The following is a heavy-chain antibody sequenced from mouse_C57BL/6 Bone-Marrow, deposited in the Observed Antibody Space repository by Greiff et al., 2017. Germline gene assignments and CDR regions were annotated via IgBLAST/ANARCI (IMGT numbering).Heavy chain of an antibody. Sequence: EVQLQQSGPELVKPGASVKISCKASGYTFTDYYMNWVKQSHGKSLEWIGDINPNNGGTSYNQKFKGKATLTVDKSSSTAYMELRSLTSEDSAVYYCARRDYDYVWFAYWGQGTLVTVSA. J-gene: IGHJ3*01. D-gene: IGHD2-4*01. V-gene: IGHV1-26*01. CDR2: INPNNGGT. CDR1: GYTFTDYY. CDR3: ARRDYDYVWFAY.